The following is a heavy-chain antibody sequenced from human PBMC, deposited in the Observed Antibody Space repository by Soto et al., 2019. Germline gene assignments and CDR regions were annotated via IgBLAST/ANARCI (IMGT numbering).Heavy chain of an antibody. CDR2: ISGSGGST. V-gene: IGHV3-23*01. D-gene: IGHD1-26*01. Sequence: EVQLLESGGGLVQPGGSLRLSCAASGFTFSSYAMSWVRQAPGKGLEWVSAISGSGGSTYYADSVKGRFTISRDNSKNTLYLQMNRLRAEDTAVYYCAKSRVGATSYYYYGMDVWGQGTTVTVSS. J-gene: IGHJ6*02. CDR3: AKSRVGATSYYYYGMDV. CDR1: GFTFSSYA.